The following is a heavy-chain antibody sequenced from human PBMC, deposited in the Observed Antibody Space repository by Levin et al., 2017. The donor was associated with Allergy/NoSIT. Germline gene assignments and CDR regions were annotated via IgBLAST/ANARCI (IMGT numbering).Heavy chain of an antibody. CDR2: VWHDGTRT. J-gene: IGHJ4*02. CDR3: AKDWAVGYCSGGSCYGHYFDY. D-gene: IGHD2-15*01. V-gene: IGHV3-30*02. CDR1: GFTFSSYV. Sequence: PGGSLRLSCAASGFTFSSYVMHWVRQAPGKGLEWVAVVWHDGTRTNYADSVKGRFTISRDNSKNTLYLQMDSLRSEDTAVYYCAKDWAVGYCSGGSCYGHYFDYWGQGTLVTVSS.